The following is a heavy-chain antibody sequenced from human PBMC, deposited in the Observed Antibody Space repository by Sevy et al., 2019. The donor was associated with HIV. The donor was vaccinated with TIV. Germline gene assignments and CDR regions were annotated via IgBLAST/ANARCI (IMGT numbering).Heavy chain of an antibody. V-gene: IGHV3-74*01. J-gene: IGHJ4*02. CDR3: AIGSAGTAQH. D-gene: IGHD6-19*01. CDR2: INSDGRLS. Sequence: GSLRLSCAASGFTSGCFYMHWVRQTPKKGPVGVSNINSDGRLSHHADSMKGRFIDSRDNAKKTQHLQMTSLGAEDTAVYYCAIGSAGTAQHWGQGILVTVSS. CDR1: GFTSGCFY.